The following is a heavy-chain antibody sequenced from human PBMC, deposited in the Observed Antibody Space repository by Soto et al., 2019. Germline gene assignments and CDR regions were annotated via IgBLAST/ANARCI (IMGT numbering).Heavy chain of an antibody. V-gene: IGHV3-53*01. CDR2: IYSGGST. D-gene: IGHD3-3*01. CDR3: AREPQSGYYYYGMDV. Sequence: GGSLRLSCAASGFTVSSNYMSWVRQAPGKGLEWVSVIYSGGSTYYADSVKGRFTISRDNSKNTLYLQMNSLRAEDTAVYYCAREPQSGYYYYGMDVWGQGTTVTVSS. CDR1: GFTVSSNY. J-gene: IGHJ6*02.